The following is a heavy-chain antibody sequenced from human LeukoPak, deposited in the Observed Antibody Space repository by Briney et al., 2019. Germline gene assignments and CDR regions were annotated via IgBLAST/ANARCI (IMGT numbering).Heavy chain of an antibody. CDR1: GFTFSRNW. Sequence: GGSLRLSCAASGFTFSRNWMHWVRQAPGKGLVWVSHINGDGSSTNYADSVKGRFTISRDNAKNTLSLQMNSLRAEDTAVYYCVRTIGTTVFDYWGQGNLVTVSS. CDR3: VRTIGTTVFDY. D-gene: IGHD1-1*01. CDR2: INGDGSST. J-gene: IGHJ4*02. V-gene: IGHV3-74*01.